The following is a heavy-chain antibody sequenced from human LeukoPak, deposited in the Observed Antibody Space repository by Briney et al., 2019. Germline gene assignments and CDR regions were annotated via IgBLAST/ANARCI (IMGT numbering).Heavy chain of an antibody. CDR1: GGSTSSDY. CDR3: ARSQLRYGSGSYMGRYYYYYMDV. D-gene: IGHD3-10*01. Sequence: SETLSLTCTVSGGSTSSDYWSWIRQPAGKGLEWIGRIYTSGTTNYNPSLTSRVTMSVDMSKNQYFLKLSSVTAADTAVYYCARSQLRYGSGSYMGRYYYYYMDVWGKGTTITVSS. J-gene: IGHJ6*03. CDR2: IYTSGTT. V-gene: IGHV4-4*07.